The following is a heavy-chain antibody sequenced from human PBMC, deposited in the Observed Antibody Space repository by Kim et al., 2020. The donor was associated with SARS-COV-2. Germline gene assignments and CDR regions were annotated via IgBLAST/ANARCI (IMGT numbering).Heavy chain of an antibody. CDR3: ARAWYSSSWYSGGTFDY. V-gene: IGHV3-11*01. CDR1: GFTFSDYY. Sequence: GGSLRLSCAASGFTFSDYYMSWIRQAPGKGLEWVSYISSGGTTIYYADSVKGRFTISRDNAKNSLYLQMNSLRAEDTAVYYCARAWYSSSWYSGGTFDYWGQGTLVTVSS. D-gene: IGHD6-13*01. J-gene: IGHJ4*02. CDR2: ISSGGTTI.